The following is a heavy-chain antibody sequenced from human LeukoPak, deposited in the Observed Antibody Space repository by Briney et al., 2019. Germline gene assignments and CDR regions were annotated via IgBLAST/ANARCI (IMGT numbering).Heavy chain of an antibody. D-gene: IGHD6-13*01. CDR2: ISAYNGNT. V-gene: IGHV1-18*01. CDR1: GYTFTSYG. CDR3: ATGIAAAGTFDY. J-gene: IGHJ4*02. Sequence: ASVKVSCKASGYTFTSYGISWVRQAPGQGLEWMGWISAYNGNTNYAQKLQGRVTMTTDTSTSTAYMELRSLRSEDTAVYYCATGIAAAGTFDYWGQGTLVTVSS.